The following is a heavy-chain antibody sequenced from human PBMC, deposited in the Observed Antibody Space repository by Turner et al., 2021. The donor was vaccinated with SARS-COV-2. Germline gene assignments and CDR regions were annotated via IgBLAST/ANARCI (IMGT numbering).Heavy chain of an antibody. V-gene: IGHV3-23*01. J-gene: IGHJ4*02. CDR2: ISGSGENT. CDR1: GLTFNKFG. CDR3: AKDAGVEESFFDY. Sequence: EVQLLESGGGLVQPGGSLRLPCTASGLTFNKFGLSWVRQAPGKGLEWVSTISGSGENTHYAESVKGRFTISRDNSKNTLYLQMNSLRAEDTAIYYCAKDAGVEESFFDYWGQGTLVTVSS. D-gene: IGHD3-10*01.